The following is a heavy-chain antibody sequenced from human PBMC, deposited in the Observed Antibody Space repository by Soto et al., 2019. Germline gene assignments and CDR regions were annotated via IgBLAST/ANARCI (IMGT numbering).Heavy chain of an antibody. V-gene: IGHV3-33*08. CDR3: ARSGAWIQLWELMDV. J-gene: IGHJ6*02. CDR2: IWYDGSNK. D-gene: IGHD5-18*01. Sequence: PGGSLRLSCAASGFTFSSYGMHWVRQAPGKGLEWVAVIWYDGSNKYYADSVKGRFTISRDNSKNTLYLQMNSLRAEDTAVYYCARSGAWIQLWELMDVWGQGTTVTVSS. CDR1: GFTFSSYG.